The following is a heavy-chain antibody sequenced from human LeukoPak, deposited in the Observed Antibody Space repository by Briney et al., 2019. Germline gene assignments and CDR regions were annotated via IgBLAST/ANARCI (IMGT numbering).Heavy chain of an antibody. V-gene: IGHV4-59*01. Sequence: SETLSLTCTVSGGSISSYYWSWIRQPPGKGLEWIGYIYYSGSTNYNPSLKSRVTISVDTSKDQFSLKLSSVTAADTAVYYCARGGGSYSGSYSRAFDYWGQGTLVTVSS. CDR1: GGSISSYY. D-gene: IGHD1-26*01. CDR2: IYYSGST. CDR3: ARGGGSYSGSYSRAFDY. J-gene: IGHJ4*02.